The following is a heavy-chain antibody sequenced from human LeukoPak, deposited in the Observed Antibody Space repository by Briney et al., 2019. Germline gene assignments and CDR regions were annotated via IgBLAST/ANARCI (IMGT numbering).Heavy chain of an antibody. CDR3: KRLHCSGDNCSPSFDY. V-gene: IGHV4-39*01. J-gene: IGHJ4*02. CDR1: GGSISSRNYY. Sequence: SETLSLTCAVSGGSISSRNYYWGWIRQPPGNGLEWIANVHYSGSTYYNPSLKSRVTISVDSAKNYFSLKLISVTAADTAVYYCKRLHCSGDNCSPSFDYWGQGILVNVSS. D-gene: IGHD2-15*01. CDR2: VHYSGST.